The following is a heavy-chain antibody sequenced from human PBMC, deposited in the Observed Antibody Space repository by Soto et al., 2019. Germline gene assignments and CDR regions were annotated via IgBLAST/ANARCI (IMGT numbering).Heavy chain of an antibody. V-gene: IGHV3-11*06. D-gene: IGHD6-6*01. CDR3: ARVRISSTYNWFDP. Sequence: QVQLVESGGGLVKPGGSLRLSCAASGFTFSDYYMSWIRQAPGKGLEWVSYISSSSSYTNYADSVKGRFTISRDNAKNSLYLQMNSLRAEDASVYYCARVRISSTYNWFDPWGQGTLVTVSS. CDR1: GFTFSDYY. CDR2: ISSSSSYT. J-gene: IGHJ5*02.